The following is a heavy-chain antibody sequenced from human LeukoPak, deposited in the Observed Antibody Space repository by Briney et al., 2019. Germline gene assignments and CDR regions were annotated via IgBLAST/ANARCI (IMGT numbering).Heavy chain of an antibody. D-gene: IGHD2-15*01. CDR2: IKQDGSEK. J-gene: IGHJ3*02. CDR1: EITLSTYW. CDR3: ARGGLYWHI. Sequence: GGSLRLSCAASEITLSTYWMSWVRQAPGKGLEWVANIKQDGSEKNYVDSVKGRFTISRDNARNSLYLQMDSLRAEDTALYYCARGGLYWHIWGQGTMVTVSS. V-gene: IGHV3-7*04.